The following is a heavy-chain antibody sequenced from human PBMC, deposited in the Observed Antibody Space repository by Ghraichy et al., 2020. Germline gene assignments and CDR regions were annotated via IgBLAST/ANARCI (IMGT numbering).Heavy chain of an antibody. Sequence: GGSLRLSCAASGFTFSSYAMSWVRQAPGKGLEWVSAISGSGGSTYYADSVKGRFTISRDNSKNTLYLQMNSLRAEDTAVYYCAKDWSENQWFGETYYYYYMDVWGKGTTVTVSS. J-gene: IGHJ6*03. CDR2: ISGSGGST. CDR3: AKDWSENQWFGETYYYYYMDV. CDR1: GFTFSSYA. D-gene: IGHD3-10*01. V-gene: IGHV3-23*01.